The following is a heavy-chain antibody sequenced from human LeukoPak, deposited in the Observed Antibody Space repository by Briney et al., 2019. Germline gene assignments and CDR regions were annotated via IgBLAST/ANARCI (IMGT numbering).Heavy chain of an antibody. CDR2: VYDSGST. Sequence: SETLSLTCSVSGDSISSYSWSWIRQPPGEALEWIGYVYDSGSTKYNPSLKSRVSISVDTSKNQFSLRLSSVTAADTAVYYCARVTCSGGSCYSFDYWGQGTLVTVSS. J-gene: IGHJ4*02. V-gene: IGHV4-59*12. D-gene: IGHD2-15*01. CDR1: GDSISSYS. CDR3: ARVTCSGGSCYSFDY.